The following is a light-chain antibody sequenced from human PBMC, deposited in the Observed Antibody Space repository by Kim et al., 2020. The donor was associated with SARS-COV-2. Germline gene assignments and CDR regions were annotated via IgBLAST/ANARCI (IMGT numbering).Light chain of an antibody. J-gene: IGKJ1*01. CDR2: GAS. Sequence: SPRERATLSCRAHPSASSNLAWYQQKPGQAPRLLIYGASTRATGIPARFSGSGSGTEFTLTISSLQSEDFAVYYCQQYNNWPPLTFGQGTKVDI. CDR1: PSASSN. CDR3: QQYNNWPPLT. V-gene: IGKV3-15*01.